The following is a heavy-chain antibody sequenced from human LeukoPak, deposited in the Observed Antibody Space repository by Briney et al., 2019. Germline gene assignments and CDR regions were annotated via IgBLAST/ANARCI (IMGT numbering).Heavy chain of an antibody. CDR3: AKSPAVDAAFDI. CDR2: ISGSGGST. Sequence: PGGSLRLSCAASGFTFSNYAMSWVRQASGKGLEWISVISGSGGSTYYADSVKGRFTISRDNSKNTLYLQMNSLRAEDTAVYYCAKSPAVDAAFDIWGQGTMVTVSS. V-gene: IGHV3-23*01. D-gene: IGHD4-23*01. J-gene: IGHJ3*02. CDR1: GFTFSNYA.